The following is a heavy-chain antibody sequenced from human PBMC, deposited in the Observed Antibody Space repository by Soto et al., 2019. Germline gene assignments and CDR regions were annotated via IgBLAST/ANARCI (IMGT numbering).Heavy chain of an antibody. Sequence: GGSLRLSCAASGFTFSSYSMNWVRQAPGKGLEWVSYISSSSSTIYYADSVKGRFTISRDISKNSLYLQMNSLRAEDTAVYYCARVSYSSSWYFSDYWGQGTLVTVSS. J-gene: IGHJ4*02. CDR3: ARVSYSSSWYFSDY. D-gene: IGHD6-13*01. CDR1: GFTFSSYS. CDR2: ISSSSSTI. V-gene: IGHV3-48*01.